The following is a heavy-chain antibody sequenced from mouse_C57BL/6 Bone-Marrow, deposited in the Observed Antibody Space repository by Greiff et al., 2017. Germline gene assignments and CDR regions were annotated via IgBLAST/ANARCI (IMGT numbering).Heavy chain of an antibody. CDR1: GFTFSDYG. D-gene: IGHD2-2*01. V-gene: IGHV5-15*01. J-gene: IGHJ4*01. CDR3: ARRGYGPYYAMDY. CDR2: ISNLAYSI. Sequence: EVKLMESGGGLVQPGGSLKLSCAASGFTFSDYGMVWVRQAPRKGPEWVAFISNLAYSIYYADTVTGRFTITRENAKNTLYLEMSSLRSEDTAMYYCARRGYGPYYAMDYWGQGTPVTVSS.